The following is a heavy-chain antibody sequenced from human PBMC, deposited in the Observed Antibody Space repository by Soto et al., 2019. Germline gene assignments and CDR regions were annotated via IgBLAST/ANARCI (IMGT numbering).Heavy chain of an antibody. CDR1: GGTFSSYA. CDR3: ARERGYSSGLDY. CDR2: IIPIFGTA. V-gene: IGHV1-69*01. J-gene: IGHJ4*02. D-gene: IGHD5-18*01. Sequence: SVKVSCKASGGTFSSYAISWVRQAPGQGLEWMGGIIPIFGTANYAQKFQGRVTITADESTSTAYMEPSSLRSEDTAVYYCARERGYSSGLDYWGQGTLVTVSS.